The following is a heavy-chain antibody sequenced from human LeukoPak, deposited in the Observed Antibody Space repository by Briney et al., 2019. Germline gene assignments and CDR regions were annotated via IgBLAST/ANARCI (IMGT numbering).Heavy chain of an antibody. CDR3: ARASLPNYYYDSSGYYPDAFDI. J-gene: IGHJ3*02. CDR1: GGSISSSSYY. Sequence: PSETLSLTCTVSGGSISSSSYYWGWIRQPPGKGLEWIGTIYYSGSTYYNPSLKSRVTISVGTSKNQFSLKLSSVTAEDTAVYYCARASLPNYYYDSSGYYPDAFDIWGQGTMVTVSS. CDR2: IYYSGST. V-gene: IGHV4-39*07. D-gene: IGHD3-22*01.